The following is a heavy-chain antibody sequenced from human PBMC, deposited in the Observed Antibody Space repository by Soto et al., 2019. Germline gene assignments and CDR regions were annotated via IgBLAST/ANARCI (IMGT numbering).Heavy chain of an antibody. Sequence: PGGSLRLSCAASGYTFSSYYMHWVRQAPRKGLVWVSRIKSDGSSTNYADSVKGRFTISRDNAKNTLYLQMNSLRAEDTAVYYCARGRAGCYFDYWGQATLVTVSS. CDR2: IKSDGSST. V-gene: IGHV3-74*01. CDR3: ARGRAGCYFDY. CDR1: GYTFSSYY. J-gene: IGHJ4*02.